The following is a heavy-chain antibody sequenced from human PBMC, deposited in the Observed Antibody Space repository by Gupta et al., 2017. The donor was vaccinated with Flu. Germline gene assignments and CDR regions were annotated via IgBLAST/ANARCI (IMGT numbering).Heavy chain of an antibody. V-gene: IGHV3-21*05. J-gene: IGHJ4*02. CDR3: ARGSGYLDS. CDR2: MSSVVSEI. D-gene: IGHD3-22*01. Sequence: EEQLVESGGGMVYPGGTVRLSCAAPGFNVSYYGMHWVRQTPGKGMEWVSDMSSVVSEIYYADAEKGRVTIARDNAKKSLYLQRNSLRTEDTAGYDCARGSGYLDSWGQGTLGTVSS. CDR1: GFNVSYYG.